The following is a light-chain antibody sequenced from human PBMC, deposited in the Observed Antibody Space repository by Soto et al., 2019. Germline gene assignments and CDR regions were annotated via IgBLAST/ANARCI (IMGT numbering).Light chain of an antibody. Sequence: DIPMTQSPSSLSASVGDRVTITCRASHPISNYLNWYQHRPGKAPKLLIYGASTLQSGVPSRFSGSESGTDFTLTITSLQPEDCATYYSQQTYATPITFGQGTRLEIK. CDR1: HPISNY. CDR2: GAS. V-gene: IGKV1-39*01. CDR3: QQTYATPIT. J-gene: IGKJ5*01.